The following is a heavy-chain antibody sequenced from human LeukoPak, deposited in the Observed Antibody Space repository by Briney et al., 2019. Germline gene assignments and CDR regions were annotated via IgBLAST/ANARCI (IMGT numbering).Heavy chain of an antibody. CDR1: GGSISSSY. D-gene: IGHD6-6*01. CDR3: ASETSSSFY. J-gene: IGHJ4*02. Sequence: SETLSLTCTVSGGSISSSYWSWIRQPPGKGLEWIGYMSYSGSTSYNPSLKSRVTISVDTSKNQFSLQLSSVTAADTAVYYCASETSSSFYWGQGTLVTVSS. V-gene: IGHV4-59*08. CDR2: MSYSGST.